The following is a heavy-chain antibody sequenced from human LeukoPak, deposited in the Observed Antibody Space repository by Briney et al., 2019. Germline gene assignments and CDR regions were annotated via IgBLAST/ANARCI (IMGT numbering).Heavy chain of an antibody. Sequence: GGSLGLSWAASGITFSNAWLSWVRQAPGKGLEWVGRIKSKSDGGTTDYGAPVKGRFTISRDDSKNTLYLQMNSLKTEDTAVYYCTADGWKQRPHWYFGLWGRGTLVTVSS. J-gene: IGHJ2*01. CDR1: GITFSNAW. D-gene: IGHD6-25*01. V-gene: IGHV3-15*01. CDR3: TADGWKQRPHWYFGL. CDR2: IKSKSDGGTT.